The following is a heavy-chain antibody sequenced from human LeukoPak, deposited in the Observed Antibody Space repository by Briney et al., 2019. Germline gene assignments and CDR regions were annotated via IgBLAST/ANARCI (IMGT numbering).Heavy chain of an antibody. Sequence: PGGSLRLSCAASGFTFSSYSMNWVRQAPGKGLEWVSSISSSSSYIYYADSVKGRFTISRDNAKNSLYLQMNSLRAEDTAVYYCAKGVVVPAASDYWGQGTLVTVSS. CDR1: GFTFSSYS. CDR2: ISSSSSYI. V-gene: IGHV3-21*01. J-gene: IGHJ4*02. D-gene: IGHD2-2*01. CDR3: AKGVVVPAASDY.